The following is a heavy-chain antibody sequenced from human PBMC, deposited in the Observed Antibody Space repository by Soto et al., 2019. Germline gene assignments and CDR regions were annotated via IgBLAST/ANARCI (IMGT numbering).Heavy chain of an antibody. CDR3: ARGPLDYPIPDFDY. CDR1: GYTFTSYG. CDR2: ISTFNSHT. J-gene: IGHJ4*02. V-gene: IGHV1-18*01. Sequence: QVQLLQSGAEVKKPGASVKVSCKASGYTFTSYGISWVRQAPGQGLEWMGWISTFNSHTDYAQKVQGRVAMTTDRSTGRDYRERRSLRSDDTAVYYCARGPLDYPIPDFDYWGQGTLVTVSS. D-gene: IGHD2-8*01.